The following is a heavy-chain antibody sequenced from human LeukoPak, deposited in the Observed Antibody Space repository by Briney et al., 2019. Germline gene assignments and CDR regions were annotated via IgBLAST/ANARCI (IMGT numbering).Heavy chain of an antibody. CDR3: ARDYGGNSGVNWFDP. Sequence: GGSLRLSCAASGFTFDDYGMSWVRQAPGKGLEWVSYISGSSSTIYYADSVKGRFTISRDNAKNSLYLRMNSLRDEDTAVYYCARDYGGNSGVNWFDPWGQGTLVTVSS. CDR2: ISGSSSTI. CDR1: GFTFDDYG. D-gene: IGHD4-23*01. V-gene: IGHV3-48*02. J-gene: IGHJ5*02.